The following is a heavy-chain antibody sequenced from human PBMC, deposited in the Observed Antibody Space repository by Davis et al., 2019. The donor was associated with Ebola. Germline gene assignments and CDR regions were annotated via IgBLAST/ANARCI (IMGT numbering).Heavy chain of an antibody. CDR1: GGSISSSNW. Sequence: MPGGSLRLSCAVSGGSISSSNWWSWVRQPPGKGLEWIGEIYHSGSTNYNPSLKSRVTISVDTSKNQFSLKLSSVTAADTAVYYCARVDYDFWSGYYGGNWFDPWGQGTLVTVSS. V-gene: IGHV4-4*02. J-gene: IGHJ5*02. CDR3: ARVDYDFWSGYYGGNWFDP. CDR2: IYHSGST. D-gene: IGHD3-3*01.